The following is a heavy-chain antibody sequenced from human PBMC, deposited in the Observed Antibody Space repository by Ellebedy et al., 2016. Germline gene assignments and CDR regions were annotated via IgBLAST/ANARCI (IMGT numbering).Heavy chain of an antibody. J-gene: IGHJ2*01. CDR1: GFIFDDYG. CDR3: VRGPPSLFDWYFDF. Sequence: GGSLRLSXAGSGFIFDDYGLNWVRQVPGKGREWVAAINWDGGSTAYADSVKGRFTISRDNAKKSVFLQMTSLRPEDSAVYYCVRGPPSLFDWYFDFWGRGTLVTVSS. V-gene: IGHV3-20*03. CDR2: INWDGGST.